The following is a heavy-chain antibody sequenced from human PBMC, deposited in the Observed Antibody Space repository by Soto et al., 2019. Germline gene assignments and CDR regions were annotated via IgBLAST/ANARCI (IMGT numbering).Heavy chain of an antibody. CDR1: GFTFTSSA. CDR2: IVVGSGNT. CDR3: AAASIETYYDFWSGYPLVDV. J-gene: IGHJ6*04. D-gene: IGHD3-3*01. V-gene: IGHV1-58*02. Sequence: GASVKVSCKASGFTFTSSAMQWVRQARGQRLEWIGWIVVGSGNTNYAQKFQERVTITRDMSTSTAYMELSSLRSEDTAVYYCAAASIETYYDFWSGYPLVDVWGKGTTVTAPQ.